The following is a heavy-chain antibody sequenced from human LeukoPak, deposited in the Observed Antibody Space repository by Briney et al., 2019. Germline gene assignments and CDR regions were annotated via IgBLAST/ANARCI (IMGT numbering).Heavy chain of an antibody. V-gene: IGHV3-30*18. J-gene: IGHJ4*02. CDR1: GFSFTNAG. Sequence: GGSLRLSCAASGFSFTNAGMHWVRQAPGKGLEWVAVITYDGSEIHYGDSVRGRFTISSDISKNTLHLQMNSLRLEDTALYYCVKERSSGWYRVADYWGQGTLVTVSS. D-gene: IGHD6-19*01. CDR3: VKERSSGWYRVADY. CDR2: ITYDGSEI.